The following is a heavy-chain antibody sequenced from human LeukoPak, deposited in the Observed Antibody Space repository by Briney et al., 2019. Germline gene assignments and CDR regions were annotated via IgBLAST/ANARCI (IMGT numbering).Heavy chain of an antibody. V-gene: IGHV3-11*04. D-gene: IGHD2-21*02. Sequence: GGSLRLSCAASGFTFSDYYMSWIRQAPGKGLEWVSYISSSGSTIYYADSVKGRFTISRDNAKNSLYLQMNSLRAEDTAVYYCARDLVSAKTSYCGGDCYSGYFQHWGQGTLVTVSS. J-gene: IGHJ1*01. CDR1: GFTFSDYY. CDR3: ARDLVSAKTSYCGGDCYSGYFQH. CDR2: ISSSGSTI.